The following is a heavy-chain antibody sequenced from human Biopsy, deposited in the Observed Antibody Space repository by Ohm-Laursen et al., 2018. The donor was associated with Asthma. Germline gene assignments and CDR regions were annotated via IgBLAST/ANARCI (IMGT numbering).Heavy chain of an antibody. Sequence: SLRLSCTASGFAVSRDHMFWVRQAPGKGLEWVSVIYSGGTSHTADSVRGRFTISRDNSRNTLYLQMNCLRVEDTAIYYCARTHERWTSIQDDALDIWGQGTMVIVSS. CDR1: GFAVSRDH. J-gene: IGHJ3*02. CDR3: ARTHERWTSIQDDALDI. V-gene: IGHV3-66*02. D-gene: IGHD4-23*01. CDR2: IYSGGTS.